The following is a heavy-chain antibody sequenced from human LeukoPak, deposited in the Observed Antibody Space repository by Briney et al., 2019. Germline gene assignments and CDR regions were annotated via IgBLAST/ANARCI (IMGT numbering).Heavy chain of an antibody. CDR2: ISAYNGNT. V-gene: IGHV1-18*01. D-gene: IGHD3-22*01. J-gene: IGHJ4*02. CDR1: GYTFTSYG. CDR3: ARAGHYYDSSGYYGY. Sequence: ASVKVSCKASGYTFTSYGISWVRQAPGQGPEWMGWISAYNGNTNYAQKLQGRVTMTTDTSTSTAYMELRSLRSDDTAVYYCARAGHYYDSSGYYGYWGQGTLVTVSS.